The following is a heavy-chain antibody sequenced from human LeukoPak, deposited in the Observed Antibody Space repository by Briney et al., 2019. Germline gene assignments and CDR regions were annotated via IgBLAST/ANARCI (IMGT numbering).Heavy chain of an antibody. J-gene: IGHJ5*02. CDR3: ARGSVLRYFKEGFDP. D-gene: IGHD3-9*01. CDR1: GYSFTTYG. Sequence: GASVKVSCKASGYSFTTYGISWVRQATGQGLEWMGWMNPNSGNTGYAQKFQGRVTMTRNTSISTAYMELSSLRSEDTAVYYCARGSVLRYFKEGFDPWGQGTLVTVSS. CDR2: MNPNSGNT. V-gene: IGHV1-8*02.